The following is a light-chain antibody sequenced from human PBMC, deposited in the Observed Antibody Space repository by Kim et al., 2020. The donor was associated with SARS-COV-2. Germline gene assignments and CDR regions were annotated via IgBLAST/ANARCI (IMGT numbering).Light chain of an antibody. V-gene: IGKV4-1*01. J-gene: IGKJ2*01. CDR3: QQYYTTPYT. CDR2: WAS. Sequence: KASINCKSSQNILYNSNNKNYLAWYQQRPGQPPKLLIYWASTRESGVPDRFSGSGSGTDFTLTISSLQAEDVAFYYCQQYYTTPYTFGQGTKLKI. CDR1: QNILYNSNNKNY.